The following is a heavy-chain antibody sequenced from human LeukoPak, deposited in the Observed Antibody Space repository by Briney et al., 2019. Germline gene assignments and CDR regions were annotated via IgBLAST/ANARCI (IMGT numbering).Heavy chain of an antibody. J-gene: IGHJ3*02. CDR1: GYTFTSYG. CDR2: ISAYNGNT. V-gene: IGHV1-18*01. Sequence: GASVKVSCKASGYTFTSYGISWVRQAPGQGLEWMGWISAYNGNTNYAQKLQGRVTMTTDTSTSTAYMELRSLRSDDTAVYYCARDPVLLYPRGSSDALDIWGQGTMVTVSS. CDR3: ARDPVLLYPRGSSDALDI. D-gene: IGHD3-10*01.